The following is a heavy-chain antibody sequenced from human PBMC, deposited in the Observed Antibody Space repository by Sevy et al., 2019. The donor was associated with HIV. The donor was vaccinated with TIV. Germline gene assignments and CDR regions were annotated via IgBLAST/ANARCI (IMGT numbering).Heavy chain of an antibody. D-gene: IGHD4-17*01. CDR1: GFNFSIYG. CDR2: IWFDGSNK. V-gene: IGHV3-33*01. J-gene: IGHJ4*02. Sequence: GGSLRLSCAASGFNFSIYGMHWVRQAPGKGLEWVALIWFDGSNKYYGDSVKGRFTISRDNSKNTRFLQMNSLRAEDTAVYYCARGRDYGNFDYWGQGTLVTVSS. CDR3: ARGRDYGNFDY.